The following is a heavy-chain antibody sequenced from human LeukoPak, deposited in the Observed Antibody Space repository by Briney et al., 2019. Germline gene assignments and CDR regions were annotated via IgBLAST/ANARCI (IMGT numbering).Heavy chain of an antibody. J-gene: IGHJ6*02. D-gene: IGHD2-15*01. Sequence: GGSLRLSCAASGFTFSGSAMHWVRQASGKGLEWVGRIRSKANSYATAYAASVKGRFTISRDDSKNTAYLQMNSLKTEDTAVYYCTRHERWQLGMDVWGQGTTVTVSS. CDR2: IRSKANSYAT. V-gene: IGHV3-73*01. CDR1: GFTFSGSA. CDR3: TRHERWQLGMDV.